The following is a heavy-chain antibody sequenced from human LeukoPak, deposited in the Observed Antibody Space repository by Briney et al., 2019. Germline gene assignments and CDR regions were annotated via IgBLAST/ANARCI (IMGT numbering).Heavy chain of an antibody. CDR2: IVYTGNNK. V-gene: IGHV3-30*02. J-gene: IGHJ3*02. CDR1: GFSFSNYG. CDR3: LTIVETTFDAFDI. Sequence: GGSLRLSCAASGFSFSNYGIHWVRQAPGKGLEWVAFIVYTGNNKYYADSVKGRFTISRDNSKNTLYLQMSSLTAEDTAVYYCLTIVETTFDAFDIWGQGTMVTVSS. D-gene: IGHD2/OR15-2a*01.